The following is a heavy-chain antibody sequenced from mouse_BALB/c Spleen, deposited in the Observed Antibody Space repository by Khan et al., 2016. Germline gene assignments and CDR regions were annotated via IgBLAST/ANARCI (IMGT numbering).Heavy chain of an antibody. CDR1: GYAFTTYN. CDR2: IDPYNGVS. Sequence: VQLQQSGPELVKPGASVKVSCKGPGYAFTTYNMYWVKQSHGKSLEWIGYIDPYNGVSSYNQKFKDKATLTVDESSSTAYMHLNSLTSEDSAVSDCARWDGNYVPFAYWGQGTLVTVSA. CDR3: ARWDGNYVPFAY. J-gene: IGHJ3*01. D-gene: IGHD2-1*01. V-gene: IGHV1S135*01.